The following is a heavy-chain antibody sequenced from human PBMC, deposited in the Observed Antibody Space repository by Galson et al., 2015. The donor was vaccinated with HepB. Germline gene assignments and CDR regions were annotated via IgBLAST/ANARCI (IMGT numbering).Heavy chain of an antibody. Sequence: SLRLSCAASGFTFSNYAMSWVRQAPGKGLEWVSGISGSGVSTYYADSVKGRFTTSRDNSKNTLYLQMNSLRAEDTAVYYCVKELVVTAMERTNWGQGTLVTVSS. CDR1: GFTFSNYA. V-gene: IGHV3-23*01. CDR2: ISGSGVST. CDR3: VKELVVTAMERTN. D-gene: IGHD2-21*02. J-gene: IGHJ4*02.